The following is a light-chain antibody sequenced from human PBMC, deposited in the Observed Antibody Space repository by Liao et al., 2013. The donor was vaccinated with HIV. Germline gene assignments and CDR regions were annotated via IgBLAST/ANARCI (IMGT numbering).Light chain of an antibody. Sequence: SYVLTQPPSVSVAPGKTARITCGGNKIGSKSVHWYQQKPGQAPVMVIYFDSDRPSGIPERFSGSNSGNTATLTISRVEAGDEADYYCQVWDRSSEHRVFGTGTKVTVL. V-gene: IGLV3-21*01. CDR1: KIGSKS. J-gene: IGLJ1*01. CDR3: QVWDRSSEHRV. CDR2: FDS.